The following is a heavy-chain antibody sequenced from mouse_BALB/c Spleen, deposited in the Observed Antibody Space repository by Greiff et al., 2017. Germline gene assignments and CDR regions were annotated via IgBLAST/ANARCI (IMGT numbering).Heavy chain of an antibody. J-gene: IGHJ4*01. CDR1: GFNIKDYY. V-gene: IGHV14-4*02. Sequence: EVQLQQSGAELVRSGASVKLSCTASGFNIKDYYMHWVKQRPEQGLEWIGWIDPENGDTEYAPKFQGKATMTADTSSNTAYLQLSSLTSEDTAVYYCNASPITTGTMDYWGQGTSVTVSS. CDR3: NASPITTGTMDY. CDR2: IDPENGDT. D-gene: IGHD1-2*01.